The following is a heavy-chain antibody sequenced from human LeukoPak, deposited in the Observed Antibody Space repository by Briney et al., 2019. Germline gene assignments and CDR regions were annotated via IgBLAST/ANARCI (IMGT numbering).Heavy chain of an antibody. CDR3: ARDLQYPSGDEDY. D-gene: IGHD4-17*01. J-gene: IGHJ4*02. V-gene: IGHV1-18*01. Sequence: EASVKVSCKASGYTFTSDGISWVRQAPEQGLEWMGWIRAYNGNTNYAQTLQGRVTMRTDTSTSTADMELRSLRSDDTAVYYCARDLQYPSGDEDYWGQRTLVTVSS. CDR2: IRAYNGNT. CDR1: GYTFTSDG.